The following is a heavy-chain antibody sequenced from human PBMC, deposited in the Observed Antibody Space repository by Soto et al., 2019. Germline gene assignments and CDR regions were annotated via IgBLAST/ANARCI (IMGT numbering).Heavy chain of an antibody. J-gene: IGHJ4*02. D-gene: IGHD5-12*01. CDR3: ARSMATIESDYFDY. Sequence: SETLSLTCAVSGGSISSSNWWSWVRQPPGKGLEWIGEIYHSGSTNYNPSLKSRVTISVDKSKNQSSLKLSSVTAADTAVYYCARSMATIESDYFDYWGQGTLVTVSS. V-gene: IGHV4-4*02. CDR2: IYHSGST. CDR1: GGSISSSNW.